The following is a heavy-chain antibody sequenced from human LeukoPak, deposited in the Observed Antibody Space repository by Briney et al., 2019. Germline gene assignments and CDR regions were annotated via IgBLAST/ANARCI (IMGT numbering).Heavy chain of an antibody. V-gene: IGHV4-38-2*02. J-gene: IGHJ4*02. D-gene: IGHD3-16*01. CDR3: ARAGTGSMITFGGANFDY. Sequence: SETLSLTCTVSGYSISSGYYWGWIRQPPGKGLEWIGSIYHSGSTYYNPSLKSRVTISVDTSKNQFSLKLSSVTAADTAVYYCARAGTGSMITFGGANFDYWGQGTLVTVSS. CDR1: GYSISSGYY. CDR2: IYHSGST.